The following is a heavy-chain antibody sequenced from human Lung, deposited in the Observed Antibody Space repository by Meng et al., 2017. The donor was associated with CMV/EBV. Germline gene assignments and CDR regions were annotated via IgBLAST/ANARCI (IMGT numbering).Heavy chain of an antibody. CDR3: ATDVGSGWTRD. J-gene: IGHJ4*02. CDR2: IYHSGTT. D-gene: IGHD6-19*01. V-gene: IGHV4-61*01. CDR1: GGSVSRGSYY. Sequence: TVSGGSVSRGSYYWSWIRQSPGKGLEWIGNIYHSGTTNYNPALKSRVTISVDTSKNQFSLKLSSVTAADTAVYYCATDVGSGWTRDWGQGTLVTVSS.